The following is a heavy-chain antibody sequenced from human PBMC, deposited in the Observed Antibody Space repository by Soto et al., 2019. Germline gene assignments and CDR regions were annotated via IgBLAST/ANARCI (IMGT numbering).Heavy chain of an antibody. D-gene: IGHD6-19*01. Sequence: GGSLRLSCAASGFTFSSYAMSWVRQAPGKGLEWVSAISGSGGSTYYADSVKGRFTISRDNSKNTLYLQMNSLRAEDTAVYYCAKDFLIAVAWGPFDYWGQGTLVTVSS. CDR3: AKDFLIAVAWGPFDY. V-gene: IGHV3-23*01. J-gene: IGHJ4*02. CDR2: ISGSGGST. CDR1: GFTFSSYA.